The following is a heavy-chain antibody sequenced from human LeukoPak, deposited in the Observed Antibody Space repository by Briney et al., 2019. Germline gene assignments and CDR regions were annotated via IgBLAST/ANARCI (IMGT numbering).Heavy chain of an antibody. V-gene: IGHV1-2*02. CDR3: ATETTWLGEDY. J-gene: IGHJ4*02. CDR2: INPNSGGT. D-gene: IGHD6-19*01. CDR1: GYTFTGFY. Sequence: ASVKVSCKASGYTFTGFYMHWVRQAPGQGLEWMGWINPNSGGTNYAQKFQGRVTMTEDTSTDTAYMELSSLRSEDTAVYYCATETTWLGEDYWGQGTLVTVSS.